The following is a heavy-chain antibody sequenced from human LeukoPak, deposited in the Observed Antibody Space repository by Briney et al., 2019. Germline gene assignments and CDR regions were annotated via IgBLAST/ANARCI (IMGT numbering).Heavy chain of an antibody. V-gene: IGHV1-2*02. J-gene: IGHJ6*02. CDR1: GYTFTGYY. CDR2: INPNSGGT. D-gene: IGHD3-16*01. Sequence: ASVKVSCKASGYTFTGYYMHWVRQAPGQGLEWMGWINPNSGGTNYAQKFQGRVTMTRDTSISTAYMELSRLRSDDTAVYYCARAYSAYYYNGMDVWGQGTTVTVSS. CDR3: ARAYSAYYYNGMDV.